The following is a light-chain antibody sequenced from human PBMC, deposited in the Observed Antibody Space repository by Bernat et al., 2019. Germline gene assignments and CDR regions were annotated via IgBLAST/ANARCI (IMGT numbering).Light chain of an antibody. CDR2: PTS. V-gene: IGKV3-20*01. CDR1: QSISTTF. J-gene: IGKJ1*01. Sequence: EIVLTQSPGTLSLSVGERATLSCRASQSISTTFLAWYQQKSGQTPRVLIYPTSTRAAGIPDRFSGSGSGTDFTLTLSRLEPEDFAVYYGHLYGNSPWTFGQGAKVELK. CDR3: HLYGNSPWT.